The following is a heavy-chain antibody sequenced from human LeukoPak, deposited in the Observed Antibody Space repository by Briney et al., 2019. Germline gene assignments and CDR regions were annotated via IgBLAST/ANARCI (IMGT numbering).Heavy chain of an antibody. J-gene: IGHJ4*02. CDR1: GFTVSSNH. D-gene: IGHD5/OR15-5a*01. V-gene: IGHV3-53*01. CDR2: IYSDGST. CDR3: ASSTIPYYFDY. Sequence: GGSLRLSCAASGFTVSSNHMSWVRQAPGKGLEWVSVIYSDGSTYYADSVKGRFTISRDNSKNTLYLQMNSLRAEDTAVYYCASSTIPYYFDYWGQGTLVTVSS.